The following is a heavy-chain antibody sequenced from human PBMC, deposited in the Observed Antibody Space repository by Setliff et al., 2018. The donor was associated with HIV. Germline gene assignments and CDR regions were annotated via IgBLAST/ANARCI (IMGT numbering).Heavy chain of an antibody. D-gene: IGHD3-9*01. CDR3: VGHYYDPLTGYYVWFFDV. CDR2: IKSKSDGGTT. CDR1: GFIFTNVW. J-gene: IGHJ2*01. V-gene: IGHV3-15*05. Sequence: GSLKISCETSGFIFTNVWMSWVRQSPRKGLEWLARIKSKSDGGTTSYAAPVKDRFTISRDDSRNTLYLQMNSMKSDDTATYYCVGHYYDPLTGYYVWFFDVWGRGTLVTVSS.